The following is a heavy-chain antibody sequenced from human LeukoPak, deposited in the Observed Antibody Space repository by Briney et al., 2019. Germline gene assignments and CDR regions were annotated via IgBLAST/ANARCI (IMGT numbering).Heavy chain of an antibody. CDR3: ARDGSGRVPEMSAPDY. J-gene: IGHJ4*02. V-gene: IGHV3-48*01. Sequence: GGSLRLSCAASGFTFSSYSMNWVRQAPGKGLEWVSYIRSSSRTIYYAGSVKGRFTISRDNAKNSLFLQMNSLRAEDTAVYYCARDGSGRVPEMSAPDYWGQGTLVPVSS. CDR2: IRSSSRTI. CDR1: GFTFSSYS. D-gene: IGHD3-10*01.